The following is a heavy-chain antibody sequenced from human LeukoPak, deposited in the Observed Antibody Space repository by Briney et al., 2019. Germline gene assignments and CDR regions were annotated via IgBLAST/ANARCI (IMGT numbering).Heavy chain of an antibody. Sequence: GSLRLSCAASGFTFSSYGMSWVRQAPEKGLEWVSAISGSGGSTYYADSVKGRFTISRDNAKNSLYLQMNSLRAEDTAVYYCARDGYSSGWYEGGKYYFDYWAQGPLVTVSS. D-gene: IGHD6-19*01. CDR1: GFTFSSYG. CDR2: ISGSGGST. J-gene: IGHJ4*02. V-gene: IGHV3-23*01. CDR3: ARDGYSSGWYEGGKYYFDY.